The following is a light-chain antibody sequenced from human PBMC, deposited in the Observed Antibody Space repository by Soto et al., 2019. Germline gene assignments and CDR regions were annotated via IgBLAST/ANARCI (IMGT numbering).Light chain of an antibody. V-gene: IGKV3-11*01. Sequence: EIVLTQSPANLYLSPGERATLSCRASQRVSSYLAWYQQKPGQAPRLLIYDASNRATGIPARFSGSGSGTDFTHTISSLEPEDVAVYYCQQRSNWPPITFGQGTRLEIK. CDR3: QQRSNWPPIT. CDR1: QRVSSY. J-gene: IGKJ5*01. CDR2: DAS.